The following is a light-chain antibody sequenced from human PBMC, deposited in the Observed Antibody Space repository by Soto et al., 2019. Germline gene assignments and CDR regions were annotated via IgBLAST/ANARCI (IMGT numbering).Light chain of an antibody. CDR1: QNINKW. V-gene: IGKV1-5*03. CDR2: KAS. J-gene: IGKJ2*01. CDR3: QEYNSYPYT. Sequence: DIQMTQSPSTLSASVGDRVTITCRASQNINKWLAWYQQKPGKAPKFLIYKASSLGSGVASRFSVSGSGTEFTLNISSLQPEDFANYYCQEYNSYPYTFGQGTKLEIK.